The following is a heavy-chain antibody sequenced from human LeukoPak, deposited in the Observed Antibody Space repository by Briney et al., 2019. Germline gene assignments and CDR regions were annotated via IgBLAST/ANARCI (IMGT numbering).Heavy chain of an antibody. J-gene: IGHJ5*02. V-gene: IGHV4-59*12. CDR1: GGSISSYY. D-gene: IGHD6-13*01. CDR3: ARGIAAAPYNSFDP. Sequence: SETLSLTCTVSGGSISSYYWSWIRQPPGKGLEWIGYIYYSGSTNYNPSLKSRVTISVDTSKNQFSLKLSSVTAADTAVYYCARGIAAAPYNSFDPWGHGTLVTVSS. CDR2: IYYSGST.